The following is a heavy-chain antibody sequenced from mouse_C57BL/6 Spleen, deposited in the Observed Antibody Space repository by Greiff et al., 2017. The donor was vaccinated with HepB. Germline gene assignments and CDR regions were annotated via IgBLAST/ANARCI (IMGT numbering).Heavy chain of an antibody. J-gene: IGHJ1*03. V-gene: IGHV1-54*01. CDR3: ARSRLREGYFDV. CDR1: GYAFTNYL. D-gene: IGHD2-2*01. Sequence: VKLQESGAELVRPGTSVKVSCKASGYAFTNYLIEWVKQRPGQGLEWIGVINPGSGGTNYNEKFKGKATLTADKSSSTAYMQLSSLTSEDSAVYFCARSRLREGYFDVWGTGTTVTVSS. CDR2: INPGSGGT.